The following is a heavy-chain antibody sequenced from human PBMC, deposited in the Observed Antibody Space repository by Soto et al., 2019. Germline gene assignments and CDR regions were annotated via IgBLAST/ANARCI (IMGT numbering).Heavy chain of an antibody. CDR1: GFTFSNAW. J-gene: IGHJ6*03. V-gene: IGHV3-15*01. Sequence: GGSLRLSCAASGFTFSNAWMSWVRQAPGKGLEWVGRIKSKTDGGTTDYAAPVKGRFTISRDDSKNTLYLQMNSLKTEDTAVYYCTTKYYDFWGYYYMDVWGKGTTVTVSS. CDR2: IKSKTDGGTT. CDR3: TTKYYDFWGYYYMDV. D-gene: IGHD3-3*01.